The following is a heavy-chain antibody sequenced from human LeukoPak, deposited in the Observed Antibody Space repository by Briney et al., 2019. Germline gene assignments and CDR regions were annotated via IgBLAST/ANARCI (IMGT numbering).Heavy chain of an antibody. V-gene: IGHV3-7*01. D-gene: IGHD5-24*01. CDR3: ARIRGGGSTFEY. Sequence: PGGSLRLSCAASGFTSSSYWMSWVRQAPGKGLEWVANIQQGGSAKYYMDSVKGRFTISRDDAKSSLYLQMNSLRAEDTAVYFCARIRGGGSTFEYWGQGTLVTVSS. J-gene: IGHJ4*02. CDR2: IQQGGSAK. CDR1: GFTSSSYW.